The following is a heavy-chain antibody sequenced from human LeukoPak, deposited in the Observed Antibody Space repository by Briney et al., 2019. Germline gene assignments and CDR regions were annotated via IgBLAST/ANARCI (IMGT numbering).Heavy chain of an antibody. V-gene: IGHV4-59*08. CDR2: IYYRGST. Sequence: SETLSLTCSVSGGSINNYYWTRIRQPPGKGLEWIGYIYYRGSTNYNPSLKSRVTISVDTSKTQFSLNPTSVTAADTAVYYCARQEGGSGDAFEIWGQGAMVTVSS. J-gene: IGHJ3*02. CDR3: ARQEGGSGDAFEI. CDR1: GGSINNYY. D-gene: IGHD3-10*01.